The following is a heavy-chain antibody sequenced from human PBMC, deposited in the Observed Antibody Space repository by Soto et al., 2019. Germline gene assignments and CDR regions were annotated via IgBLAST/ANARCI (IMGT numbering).Heavy chain of an antibody. D-gene: IGHD3-10*01. V-gene: IGHV1-18*01. CDR1: GYIFTNYD. CDR2: VSGYTGNT. CDR3: ARFGSAPYYYYGVDV. Sequence: QVQLVQSETEVKKPGASVKVSCNASGYIFTNYDITWVRQAPGQGLEWMGWVSGYTGNTKYAQKFQDRVTMTTDTSTSTVYMELRSLRSDDTAVYYCARFGSAPYYYYGVDVWGQGTTVFVSS. J-gene: IGHJ6*02.